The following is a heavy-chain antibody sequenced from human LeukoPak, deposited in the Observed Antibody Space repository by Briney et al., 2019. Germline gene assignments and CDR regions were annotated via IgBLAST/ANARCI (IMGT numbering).Heavy chain of an antibody. V-gene: IGHV3-23*01. CDR3: AKEPPPIEYYYDSSGYFLD. CDR2: LSGSFGST. Sequence: GGSLRLSCAASGFTFSSYAMSWVRQAPGKGLECVSTLSGSFGSTYYADSVKGRFTISRDNSKNTLYLQMNSLRAEDTAVYYCAKEPPPIEYYYDSSGYFLDWGQGTLVTDSS. J-gene: IGHJ1*01. D-gene: IGHD3-22*01. CDR1: GFTFSSYA.